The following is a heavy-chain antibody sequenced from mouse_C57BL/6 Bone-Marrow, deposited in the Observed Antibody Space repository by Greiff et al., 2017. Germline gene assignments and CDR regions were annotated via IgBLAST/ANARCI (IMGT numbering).Heavy chain of an antibody. Sequence: QVQLKESGPELVKPGASVKLSCKASGYTFTSYDIYWVKQRPGQGLEWIGWIYPRDGSTKYNEKFKGKATLTIDTASSTAYMELHSLTSEDTAVYYCARPYGNDLDYWGQGTTLTVSS. V-gene: IGHV1-85*01. D-gene: IGHD2-10*02. CDR2: IYPRDGST. J-gene: IGHJ2*01. CDR3: ARPYGNDLDY. CDR1: GYTFTSYD.